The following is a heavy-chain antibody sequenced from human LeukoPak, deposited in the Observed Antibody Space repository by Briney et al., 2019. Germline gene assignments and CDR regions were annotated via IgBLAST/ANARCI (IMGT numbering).Heavy chain of an antibody. D-gene: IGHD6-19*01. CDR2: IYDSGST. CDR1: GGSISSFY. J-gene: IGHJ2*01. CDR3: ARLPTVAGTSGYFDL. V-gene: IGHV4-59*08. Sequence: SSGTLSLTCGVSGGSISSFYWSWIRQPPGKGLEYIGYIYDSGSTNYNPSLKSRVTISLDTSKNQFSLNLNSVTAADTAVYYCARLPTVAGTSGYFDLWGRGTLVTVSS.